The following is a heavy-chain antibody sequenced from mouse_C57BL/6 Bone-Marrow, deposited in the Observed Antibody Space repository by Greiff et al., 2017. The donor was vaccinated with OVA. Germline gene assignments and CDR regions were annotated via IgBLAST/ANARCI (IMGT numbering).Heavy chain of an antibody. V-gene: IGHV14-1*01. J-gene: IGHJ3*01. CDR2: IDPEDGDT. CDR1: GFNIKDYY. Sequence: VQLQQSGAELVRPGASVKLSCTASGFNIKDYYMHWVKQRPEQGLEWIGRIDPEDGDTEYAPKFKGKATMTADTSSNTAYLQLSSLTSEDTAVYYCTTVYYSLWFAYWGQGTLVTVSA. D-gene: IGHD2-12*01. CDR3: TTVYYSLWFAY.